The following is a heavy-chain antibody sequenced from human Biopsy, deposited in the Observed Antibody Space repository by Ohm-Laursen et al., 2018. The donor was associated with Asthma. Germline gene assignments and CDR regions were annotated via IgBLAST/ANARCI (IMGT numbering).Heavy chain of an antibody. CDR3: ARCQVGYSSGWSLLLKKIYYSGMDV. CDR1: GGTFSNFA. Sequence: SVKVSCNAPGGTFSNFAISWVRQAPGQGLEWLGGIMTVFGTTNCAQKFQGRVTITADESTSTAYMEVTSLRSEDTAIYNCARCQVGYSSGWSLLLKKIYYSGMDVWGQGTAVTVSS. D-gene: IGHD6-19*01. J-gene: IGHJ6*02. V-gene: IGHV1-69*13. CDR2: IMTVFGTT.